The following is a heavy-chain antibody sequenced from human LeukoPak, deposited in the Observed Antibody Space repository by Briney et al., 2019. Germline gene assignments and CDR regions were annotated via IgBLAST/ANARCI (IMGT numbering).Heavy chain of an antibody. Sequence: GGSLRLSCAASGFTFSSYWMSWVRQAPGKGLEWVANIKQDGSEKYYVDSVKGRFTISRDNAKKSLYLEMNSMRAEDTAVYYRARGASGIQILFFDPWGQGTLVTVSS. J-gene: IGHJ5*02. V-gene: IGHV3-7*01. CDR3: ARGASGIQILFFDP. D-gene: IGHD5-18*01. CDR2: IKQDGSEK. CDR1: GFTFSSYW.